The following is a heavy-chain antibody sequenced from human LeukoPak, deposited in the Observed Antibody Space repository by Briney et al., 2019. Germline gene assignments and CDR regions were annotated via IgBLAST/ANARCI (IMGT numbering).Heavy chain of an antibody. CDR1: GGSISSTSYH. Sequence: PSETLSLTCTVSGGSISSTSYHWAWLRQPPGKGLEWIATVYYTGSAYYNPSLKSRVTISVDTSKSQFSLKLSSVTTADTALYYCARYASGSYYWFDPWGQGTLVTVSS. CDR2: VYYTGSA. CDR3: ARYASGSYYWFDP. D-gene: IGHD3-10*01. V-gene: IGHV4-39*01. J-gene: IGHJ5*02.